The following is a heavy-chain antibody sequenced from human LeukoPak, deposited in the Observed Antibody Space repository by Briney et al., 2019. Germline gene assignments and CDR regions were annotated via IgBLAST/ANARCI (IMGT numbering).Heavy chain of an antibody. Sequence: PSETLSLTCTVSGGSISSSSYYWGWIRQPPGKGLEWIGSIYYSGSTYYNPSLKSRFTISVDTSKNQFSLKLSSVTAADTAVYYCARQGDYSSSWYEDYWGQGTLVTVSS. D-gene: IGHD6-13*01. CDR2: IYYSGST. J-gene: IGHJ4*02. CDR3: ARQGDYSSSWYEDY. V-gene: IGHV4-39*01. CDR1: GGSISSSSYY.